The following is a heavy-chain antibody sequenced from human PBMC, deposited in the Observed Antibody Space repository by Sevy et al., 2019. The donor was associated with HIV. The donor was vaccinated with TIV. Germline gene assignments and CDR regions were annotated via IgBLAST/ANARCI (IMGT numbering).Heavy chain of an antibody. V-gene: IGHV4-59*13. CDR2: IYYSGST. D-gene: IGHD3-22*01. J-gene: IGHJ4*02. Sequence: SETPSLTCTVSGVSISSFYWSWIRQPPGKGLEWIGNIYYSGSTNYNPSLKSRVTISVDTSKNQFSLKLSSVTAADTAVYYCARRYFYDSRGSTVFDYWGQGTLVTVSS. CDR3: ARRYFYDSRGSTVFDY. CDR1: GVSISSFY.